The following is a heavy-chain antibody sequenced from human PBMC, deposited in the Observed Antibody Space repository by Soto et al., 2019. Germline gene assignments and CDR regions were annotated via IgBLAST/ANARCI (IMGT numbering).Heavy chain of an antibody. D-gene: IGHD2-8*01. CDR3: ARDQVYFGINKWFDP. Sequence: ASVKVSCKASGYTFTSYYIHWVRQAPGQGLEWMGIINPSGSRATYAQKFQGRVTMTSDTSTTTVYMELSSLRSEDTAVYYCARDQVYFGINKWFDPWGQGTLVTVSS. CDR1: GYTFTSYY. CDR2: INPSGSRA. J-gene: IGHJ5*02. V-gene: IGHV1-46*01.